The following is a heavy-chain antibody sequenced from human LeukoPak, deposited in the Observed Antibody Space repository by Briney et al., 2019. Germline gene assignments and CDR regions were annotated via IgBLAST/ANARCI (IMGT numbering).Heavy chain of an antibody. CDR3: AYSGLST. CDR1: GFTISSYG. CDR2: IHSDGINK. Sequence: GGSLRLSCAASGFTISSYGMHWVRQAPGKGLEGVAFIHSDGINKYYPDSVEGRFTISRDNSKNTLYLQMNSLRAEDTAVYYCAYSGLSTWGQGTLVTVSS. D-gene: IGHD2/OR15-2a*01. V-gene: IGHV3-30*02. J-gene: IGHJ4*02.